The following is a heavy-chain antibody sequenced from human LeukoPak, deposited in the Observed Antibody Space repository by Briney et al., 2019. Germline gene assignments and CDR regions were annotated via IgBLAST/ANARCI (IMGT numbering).Heavy chain of an antibody. J-gene: IGHJ4*02. Sequence: HGESLKISCKGSGNSFTNYWISWGRRLPGKGLKGRGIIYPGDSDTRYSPSFQGQVTISADKSISTAYLQWSSLKASDTAMYYCARLQMEDSSGWYQTQYDYWGQGTLVTVSS. D-gene: IGHD6-19*01. CDR2: IYPGDSDT. CDR1: GNSFTNYW. CDR3: ARLQMEDSSGWYQTQYDY. V-gene: IGHV5-51*01.